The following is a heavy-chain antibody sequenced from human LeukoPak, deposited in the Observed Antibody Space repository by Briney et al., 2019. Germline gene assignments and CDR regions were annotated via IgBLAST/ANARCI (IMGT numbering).Heavy chain of an antibody. D-gene: IGHD1-26*01. CDR2: IYYSGST. CDR1: GGSFSGYY. V-gene: IGHV4-59*01. CDR3: ARVESYTVFDY. Sequence: SETLSLTCAVYGGSFSGYYWSWIRQPPGKGLEWIGYIYYSGSTNYNPSLKSRVTISVDTSKNQFSLKLSSVTAADTAVYYCARVESYTVFDYWGQGTLVTVSS. J-gene: IGHJ4*02.